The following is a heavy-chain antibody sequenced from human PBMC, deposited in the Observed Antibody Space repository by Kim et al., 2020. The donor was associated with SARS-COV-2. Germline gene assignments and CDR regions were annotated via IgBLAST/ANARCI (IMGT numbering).Heavy chain of an antibody. Sequence: GGSLRLSCAASGFTFSSYGMHWVRQAPGKGLEWVAVISYDGSNKYYADSVKGRFTISRDNSKNTLYLQMNSLRAEDTAVYYCAKDLDYYGSGSYPGWFDPWGQGTLVTVSS. V-gene: IGHV3-30*18. CDR2: ISYDGSNK. CDR1: GFTFSSYG. J-gene: IGHJ5*02. CDR3: AKDLDYYGSGSYPGWFDP. D-gene: IGHD3-10*01.